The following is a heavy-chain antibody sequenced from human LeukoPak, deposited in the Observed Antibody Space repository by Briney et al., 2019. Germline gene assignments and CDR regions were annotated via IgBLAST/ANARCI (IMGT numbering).Heavy chain of an antibody. D-gene: IGHD7-27*01. J-gene: IGHJ4*02. Sequence: ASVKVSCKVSGYTLTELSMHWVRQAPGKGLEWMGGFDPEDGETIYAQKFQGRVTMTEDTSTDTAYMELSSLRSEDTAVYYCARGILTAWGSAVPFDYWGQGTLVTVSS. CDR2: FDPEDGET. V-gene: IGHV1-24*01. CDR1: GYTLTELS. CDR3: ARGILTAWGSAVPFDY.